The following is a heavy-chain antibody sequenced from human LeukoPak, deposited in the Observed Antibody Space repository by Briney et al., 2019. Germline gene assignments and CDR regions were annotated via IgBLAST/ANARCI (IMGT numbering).Heavy chain of an antibody. CDR2: IYYSGST. J-gene: IGHJ4*02. CDR1: GGSISSGGYY. Sequence: PSETLSLTCTVSGGSISSGGYYWSWIRQHPGKGLEWIGYIYYSGSTYYNPSLKSRVTISVDTSKNQFSLKLSSVTAADTAVYYCATIPPDYGGNSIGDYWGQGTLVTVSS. V-gene: IGHV4-31*03. CDR3: ATIPPDYGGNSIGDY. D-gene: IGHD4-17*01.